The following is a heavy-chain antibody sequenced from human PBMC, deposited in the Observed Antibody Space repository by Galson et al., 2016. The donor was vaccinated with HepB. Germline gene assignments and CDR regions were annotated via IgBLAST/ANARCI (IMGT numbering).Heavy chain of an antibody. Sequence: SVKVSCKAYGHYFTTYGFTWVRQAPGHGLEWMGWIGAYNGNTHSAQKFQDRVTLTRNTFTTTVYLELRSLRLDATAVYYCAAHSGTNSWGRKALDYWGQGTLITVSS. V-gene: IGHV1-18*01. D-gene: IGHD1-26*01. J-gene: IGHJ4*02. CDR2: IGAYNGNT. CDR3: AAHSGTNSWGRKALDY. CDR1: GHYFTTYG.